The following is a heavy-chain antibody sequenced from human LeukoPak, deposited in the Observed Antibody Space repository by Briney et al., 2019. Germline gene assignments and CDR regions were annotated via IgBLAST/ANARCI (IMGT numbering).Heavy chain of an antibody. V-gene: IGHV3-23*01. J-gene: IGHJ4*02. CDR3: AKPRGYGSGSFDY. D-gene: IGHD3-10*01. Sequence: GSLRLSCAASGFTFSNYVLTWVRQAPGKGLEWVSAISGSGGSTYYADSVKGRFTVSRDNSKNTLYLQMNSLRAEDTAVYYCAKPRGYGSGSFDYWGQGTVVIVSS. CDR1: GFTFSNYV. CDR2: ISGSGGST.